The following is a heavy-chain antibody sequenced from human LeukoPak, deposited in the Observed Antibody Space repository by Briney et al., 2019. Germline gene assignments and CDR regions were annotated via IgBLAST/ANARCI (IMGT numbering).Heavy chain of an antibody. CDR2: IYYSGST. CDR1: GGSISSGDYY. Sequence: PSQTLSLTCTVSGGSISSGDYYLSWIRQPPGKGLEWIGYIYYSGSTYYNPSLKSRVTISVDTYKSQFSLKLNSVTAADTAVYYCARDSPVGATRFFDYWGQGTLVTVSS. D-gene: IGHD1-26*01. J-gene: IGHJ4*02. V-gene: IGHV4-30-4*08. CDR3: ARDSPVGATRFFDY.